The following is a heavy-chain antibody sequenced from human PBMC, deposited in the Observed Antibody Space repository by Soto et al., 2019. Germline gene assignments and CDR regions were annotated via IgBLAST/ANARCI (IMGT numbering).Heavy chain of an antibody. J-gene: IGHJ6*03. CDR3: ARDGVVTINYYYYYYMDV. Sequence: QVPLVQSGAEVKKPGASVKVSCKASGYTFTSYAMHWVRQAPGQRREWMGWINAGNGNTKYSQKFQGRVTITRDTSASTAYMELSSLRSEDTAVYYCARDGVVTINYYYYYYMDVWGKGTTVTVSS. D-gene: IGHD3-3*01. CDR2: INAGNGNT. V-gene: IGHV1-3*01. CDR1: GYTFTSYA.